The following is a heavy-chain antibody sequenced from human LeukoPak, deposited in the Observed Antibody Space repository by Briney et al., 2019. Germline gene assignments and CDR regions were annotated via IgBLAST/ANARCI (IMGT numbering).Heavy chain of an antibody. Sequence: SVKVSCKASGGTFSSYAISWVRQAPGQGLEWMGGIIPTFGTANYAQKFQGRVTITADESTSTAYMELSSLRSEDTAVYYCARGIRDYYDSSGYYHDYWGQGTLVTVSS. CDR2: IIPTFGTA. CDR1: GGTFSSYA. J-gene: IGHJ4*02. D-gene: IGHD3-22*01. V-gene: IGHV1-69*13. CDR3: ARGIRDYYDSSGYYHDY.